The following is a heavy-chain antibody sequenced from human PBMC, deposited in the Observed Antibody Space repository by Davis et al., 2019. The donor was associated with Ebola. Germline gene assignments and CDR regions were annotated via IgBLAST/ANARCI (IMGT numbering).Heavy chain of an antibody. D-gene: IGHD3-22*01. J-gene: IGHJ4*02. V-gene: IGHV1-18*04. CDR2: ISAYNGNT. CDR3: ARSTTMIVVANNDY. CDR1: GYTFTGYY. Sequence: ASVKVSCKASGYTFTGYYMHWVRQAPGQGLEWMGWISAYNGNTNYAQKLQGRVTMTTDTSTSTAYMELRSLRSDDTAVYYCARSTTMIVVANNDYWGQGTLVTVSS.